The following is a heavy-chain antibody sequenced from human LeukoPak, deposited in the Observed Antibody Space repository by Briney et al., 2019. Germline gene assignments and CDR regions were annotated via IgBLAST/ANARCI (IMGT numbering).Heavy chain of an antibody. Sequence: ASVNVSCKASGYTFTGYYMHWVRQAPGQGLEWMGWINPNSGGTNYSQKFQGRVTMTRDTSISTAYMDLSKLRSDDTAVYYCARDPVEIATTEFDYWGQGTLVTVSS. V-gene: IGHV1-2*02. CDR3: ARDPVEIATTEFDY. J-gene: IGHJ4*02. CDR1: GYTFTGYY. D-gene: IGHD5-24*01. CDR2: INPNSGGT.